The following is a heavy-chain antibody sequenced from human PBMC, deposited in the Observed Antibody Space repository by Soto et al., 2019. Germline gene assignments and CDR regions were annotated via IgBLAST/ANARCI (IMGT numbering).Heavy chain of an antibody. Sequence: SVKVSCKASGGTFSTFGISWVRQAPGQGLEWMGGIIPLFGTARYSQKFEDRITITADESTNTVYMDLRSLTSEDTAIYYCAKSAPMDAGDKYYYDFWGQGALVTVSS. V-gene: IGHV1-69*13. CDR3: AKSAPMDAGDKYYYDF. D-gene: IGHD4-17*01. J-gene: IGHJ4*02. CDR2: IIPLFGTA. CDR1: GGTFSTFG.